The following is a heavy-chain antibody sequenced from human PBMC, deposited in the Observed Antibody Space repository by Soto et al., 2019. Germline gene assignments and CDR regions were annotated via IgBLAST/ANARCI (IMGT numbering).Heavy chain of an antibody. CDR3: AREGEINYDSSGCLLSY. CDR2: IIPIFGTA. D-gene: IGHD3-22*01. J-gene: IGHJ4*02. Sequence: SVKVSCKASGGTFSSYAISWVRQAPGQGLEWMGGIIPIFGTANYAQKFQGRVTITADESTSTAYMELSSLRSEDTAVYYCAREGEINYDSSGCLLSYWGQGTLVTV. V-gene: IGHV1-69*13. CDR1: GGTFSSYA.